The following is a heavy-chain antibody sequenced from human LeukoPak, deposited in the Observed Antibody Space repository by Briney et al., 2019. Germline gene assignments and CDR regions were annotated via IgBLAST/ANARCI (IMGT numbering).Heavy chain of an antibody. CDR1: GGTFSSYT. V-gene: IGHV1-69*04. Sequence: SVKVSCKASGGTFSSYTISWVRQAPGQGLEWMGRIIPILGIANYAQKFQGRVTITADKSTSTAYMELSSLRSEDTAVYYCARDPKCCSSTSCKYYFDYWGQGTLVTVSS. D-gene: IGHD2-2*01. J-gene: IGHJ4*02. CDR3: ARDPKCCSSTSCKYYFDY. CDR2: IIPILGIA.